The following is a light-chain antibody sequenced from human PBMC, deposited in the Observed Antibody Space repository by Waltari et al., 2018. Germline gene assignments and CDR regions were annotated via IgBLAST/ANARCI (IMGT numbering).Light chain of an antibody. V-gene: IGLV2-14*03. CDR2: DVT. CDR1: RSDVGAYDF. Sequence: HSALTQPASVSGSPGQSITISCTGTRSDVGAYDFVPWYRQHPDKVPNLIIFDVTKRPSGISARFSGSKSGNTASLTISGLQADDEADYYCAAYTSSSNFVFGSGTTVTV. J-gene: IGLJ1*01. CDR3: AAYTSSSNFV.